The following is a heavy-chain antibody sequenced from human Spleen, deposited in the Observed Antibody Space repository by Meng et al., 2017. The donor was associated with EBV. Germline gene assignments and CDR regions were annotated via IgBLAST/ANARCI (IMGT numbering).Heavy chain of an antibody. CDR1: GDAYSCYY. CDR2: VNNSGIT. J-gene: IGHJ4*02. Sequence: QVPPRPGGPVPLKPSGPLSLPAAVCGDAYSCYYGSRIRQHPGKGLEWIGEVNNSGITNYNASLESLVTASVDTTRTQFSLRLKSVTAADTAVYVCARRKLAAAVRFDSWGQGILVTVSS. D-gene: IGHD6-13*01. CDR3: ARRKLAAAVRFDS. V-gene: IGHV4-34*01.